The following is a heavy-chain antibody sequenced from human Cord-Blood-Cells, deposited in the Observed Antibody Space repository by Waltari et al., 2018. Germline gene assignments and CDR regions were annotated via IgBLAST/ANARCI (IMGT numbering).Heavy chain of an antibody. CDR3: ARLAVAGTGDAFDI. D-gene: IGHD6-19*01. CDR2: INQSGST. J-gene: IGHJ3*02. Sequence: QLQLQQWGAGLLKPSATLSPTRAVYGGSCRGYYWSWLRKPPGKGLEWIGEINQSGSTNYNPSLKSRVTISVDTSKNQCSLKLSSVTAADTAVYYCARLAVAGTGDAFDIWGQGTMVTDSS. CDR1: GGSCRGYY. V-gene: IGHV4-34*01.